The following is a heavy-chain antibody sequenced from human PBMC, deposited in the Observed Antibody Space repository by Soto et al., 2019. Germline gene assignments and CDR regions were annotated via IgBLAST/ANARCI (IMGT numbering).Heavy chain of an antibody. CDR1: GYSVTGHY. D-gene: IGHD3-9*01. Sequence: ASVKVSCKAIGYSVTGHYMHWVRQAPGQGLEWMGTINPNSGGTNYAQKFQGWVTMTRDTSISTAYMELSRLRSDDTAVYYCARAGPSYDILTGYYYYYYGMDVWGQGTTVTVSS. CDR2: INPNSGGT. CDR3: ARAGPSYDILTGYYYYYYGMDV. J-gene: IGHJ6*02. V-gene: IGHV1-2*04.